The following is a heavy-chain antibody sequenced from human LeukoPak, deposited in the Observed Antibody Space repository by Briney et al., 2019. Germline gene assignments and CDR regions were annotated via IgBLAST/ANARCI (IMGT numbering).Heavy chain of an antibody. CDR2: ISAYNGNT. D-gene: IGHD2-2*01. V-gene: IGHV1-18*01. CDR3: ARERRYCSSTSCYNWFDP. CDR1: GYTFTSYG. Sequence: GASVKVSCKASGYTFTSYGISWVRQAPGQGLEWMGWISAYNGNTNYAQKLQGRVTMTTDTSTSTAYMELRSLRSDDTAVYYCARERRYCSSTSCYNWFDPWGQGTLVTVSS. J-gene: IGHJ5*02.